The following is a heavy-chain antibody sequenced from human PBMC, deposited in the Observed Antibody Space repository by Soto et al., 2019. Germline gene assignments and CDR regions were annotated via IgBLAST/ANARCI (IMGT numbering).Heavy chain of an antibody. CDR1: GFTFSSYG. J-gene: IGHJ6*02. V-gene: IGHV3-30*18. Sequence: GGSLRLSCAASGFTFSSYGMHWVRQAPGKGLEWVAVISYDGSNKYYADSVKGRFTISRDNSKNTLYLQMNSLRAEDTAVYYCAKDIKYYGSGSCLIWGTNYYCYDGMDVWGQGTTVTVSS. D-gene: IGHD3-10*01. CDR2: ISYDGSNK. CDR3: AKDIKYYGSGSCLIWGTNYYCYDGMDV.